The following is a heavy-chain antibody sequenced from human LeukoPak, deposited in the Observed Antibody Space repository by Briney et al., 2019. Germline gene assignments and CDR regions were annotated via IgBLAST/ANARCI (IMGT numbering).Heavy chain of an antibody. Sequence: GASVKVSCKASGYTFTSYGISWVRQAPGQGLEWMGWISAYNGNTNYAQKLQGRVTMTTDTSTSTAYMELRSLRSDDTAVYYCARGILYDYGDYGAFDIWGQGTMVTVSS. J-gene: IGHJ3*02. V-gene: IGHV1-18*01. CDR3: ARGILYDYGDYGAFDI. D-gene: IGHD4-17*01. CDR1: GYTFTSYG. CDR2: ISAYNGNT.